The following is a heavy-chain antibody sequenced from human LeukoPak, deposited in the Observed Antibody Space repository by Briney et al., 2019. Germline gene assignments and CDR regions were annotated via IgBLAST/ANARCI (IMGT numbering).Heavy chain of an antibody. V-gene: IGHV1-8*01. D-gene: IGHD7-27*01. CDR1: GYTFTSYD. J-gene: IGHJ4*02. CDR3: AMVWGSVDY. Sequence: ASVKVSCKASGYTFTSYDINWVRQASGQGLEWMGWMNPNSGNAGYAQKFQGRITMTRNTLISTAYMELSSLTSEDTAVYYCAMVWGSVDYWGQGTLVTVSS. CDR2: MNPNSGNA.